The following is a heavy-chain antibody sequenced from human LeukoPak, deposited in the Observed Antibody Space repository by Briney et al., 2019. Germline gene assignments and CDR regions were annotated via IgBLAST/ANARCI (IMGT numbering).Heavy chain of an antibody. CDR1: GYTFTGYY. CDR2: INPNSGGT. J-gene: IGHJ4*02. CDR3: ARAEYSGSYYCPFDY. V-gene: IGHV1-2*02. Sequence: ASVKVSCKASGYTFTGYYMHWVRQAPGQGLEWMGWINPNSGGTNYAQKFQGRVTMTRDTSISTAYMELSRLRSDDTAVYYCARAEYSGSYYCPFDYWGQGTLVTVSS. D-gene: IGHD1-26*01.